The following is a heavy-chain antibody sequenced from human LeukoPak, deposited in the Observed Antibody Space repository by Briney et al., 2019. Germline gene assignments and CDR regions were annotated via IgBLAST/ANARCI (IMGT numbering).Heavy chain of an antibody. Sequence: SQTLSLTCAISGDSVPRNSATWNWIRQSPSRGLEWLGRTFYTSKWYNEYAESVKSRITIIADTSKHQVSLQLNSVTPEDTAIYYCARQNTDITTLDVWGQGTTVTVSS. CDR1: GDSVPRNSAT. CDR2: TFYTSKWYN. J-gene: IGHJ6*02. V-gene: IGHV6-1*01. CDR3: ARQNTDITTLDV. D-gene: IGHD1-1*01.